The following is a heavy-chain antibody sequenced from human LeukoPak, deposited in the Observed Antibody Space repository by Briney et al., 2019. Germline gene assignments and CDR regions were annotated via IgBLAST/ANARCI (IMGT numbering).Heavy chain of an antibody. V-gene: IGHV3-23*01. CDR1: GFTVSSNY. D-gene: IGHD5-18*01. Sequence: GGSLRLSCAASGFTVSSNYMSWVRQAPGKGLEWVSAISGSGGSTYYADSVKGRFTISRDNSKNTLYLQMNSLRAEDTAVYYCAKKIQNGNDYWGQGTLVTVSS. CDR2: ISGSGGST. CDR3: AKKIQNGNDY. J-gene: IGHJ4*02.